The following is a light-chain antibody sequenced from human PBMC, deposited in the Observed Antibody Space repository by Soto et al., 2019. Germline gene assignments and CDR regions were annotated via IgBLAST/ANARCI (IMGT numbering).Light chain of an antibody. CDR2: GVS. V-gene: IGKV3-15*01. Sequence: EIVMTQSPATLSVSPGDSVTLSCRASQSINNHLAWYQRRPGQAHRLLIYGVSTMATDITARFSGSGSGTEFTLTISTLQSEDLAVYYCQQYDNGIRTFGQGTTVDIK. J-gene: IGKJ1*01. CDR3: QQYDNGIRT. CDR1: QSINNH.